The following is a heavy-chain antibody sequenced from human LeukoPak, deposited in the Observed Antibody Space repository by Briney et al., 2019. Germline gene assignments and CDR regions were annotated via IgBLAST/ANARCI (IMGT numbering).Heavy chain of an antibody. CDR1: GSTFSNDW. D-gene: IGHD3-3*01. Sequence: GGSLRLSCAVSGSTFSNDWMSWVRQAPGKGLERVGNINQHGSETYYGDSLKGRFTISRDNSKNTLYLHMNRLRAEDTAVYYCARDDNWRPCEYWGQGILVTVSS. CDR3: ARDDNWRPCEY. CDR2: INQHGSET. V-gene: IGHV3-7*01. J-gene: IGHJ4*02.